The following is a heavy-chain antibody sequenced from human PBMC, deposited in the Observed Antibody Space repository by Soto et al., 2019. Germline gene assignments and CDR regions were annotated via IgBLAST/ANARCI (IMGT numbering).Heavy chain of an antibody. J-gene: IGHJ5*02. V-gene: IGHV4-39*02. D-gene: IGHD6-13*01. Sequence: SETLSLTCTVSGGSISSSSYYWGWIRQPPGKGLEWIGSIYYSGSTYYNPSLKSRVTISVDTSKNQFSLKLSSVTAADTAVYYCARELRVNEEIAAADTNWFDPWGQGTLVTVSS. CDR3: ARELRVNEEIAAADTNWFDP. CDR1: GGSISSSSYY. CDR2: IYYSGST.